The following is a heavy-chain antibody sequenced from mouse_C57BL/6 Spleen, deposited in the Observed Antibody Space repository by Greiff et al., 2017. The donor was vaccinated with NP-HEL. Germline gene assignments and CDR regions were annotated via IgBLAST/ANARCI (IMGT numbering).Heavy chain of an antibody. CDR2: IDPSDSET. Sequence: QVQLKQPGAELVRPGSSVKLSCKASGYTFTSYWMHWVKQRPIQGLKWIGNIDPSDSETHYNQKFKDKATLTVDKSSSTAYMQLSSLTSEDSAVYYCARFYDYDAYWYFDVWGTGTTVTVSS. D-gene: IGHD2-4*01. CDR1: GYTFTSYW. J-gene: IGHJ1*03. V-gene: IGHV1-52*01. CDR3: ARFYDYDAYWYFDV.